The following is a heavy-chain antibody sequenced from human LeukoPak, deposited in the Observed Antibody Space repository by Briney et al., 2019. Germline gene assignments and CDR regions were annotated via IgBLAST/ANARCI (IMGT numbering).Heavy chain of an antibody. CDR2: INWNGGST. D-gene: IGHD3-10*01. J-gene: IGHJ4*02. Sequence: PGGSLRLSCAASGFTFDDYGMSWVRQAPGKGLEWVSGINWNGGSTGYADYVKGRFTISRDNAKNSLYLQMNSLRAEDTALYYCARAAPYYYVSGSYIRWGQGTLVTVSS. CDR1: GFTFDDYG. V-gene: IGHV3-20*04. CDR3: ARAAPYYYVSGSYIR.